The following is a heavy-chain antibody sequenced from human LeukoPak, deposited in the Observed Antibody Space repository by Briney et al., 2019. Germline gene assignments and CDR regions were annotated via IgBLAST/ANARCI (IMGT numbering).Heavy chain of an antibody. V-gene: IGHV4-39*01. J-gene: IGHJ4*02. Sequence: PSETLSLTCTVSGGSISSSSYYWGWIRQPPGKGLERIGSIYYSGSTYYNPSLKSRVTISVDTSKNQFSLKLSSVTAADTAVYYCARHVRIVVAHWDYWGQGTLVTVSS. D-gene: IGHD3-22*01. CDR2: IYYSGST. CDR1: GGSISSSSYY. CDR3: ARHVRIVVAHWDY.